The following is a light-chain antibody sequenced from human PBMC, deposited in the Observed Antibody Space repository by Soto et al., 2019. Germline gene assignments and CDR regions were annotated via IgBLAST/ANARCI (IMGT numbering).Light chain of an antibody. CDR2: GAS. CDR3: QQYKNWPL. J-gene: IGKJ5*01. Sequence: EIVLTQSPATLSVSPGERATLSCRASQSVSSSYLAWYQQKPGQAPRLLIYGASSRATGIPDRFSGSGSGTDFTLTISGLEPEDFAVYYCQQYKNWPLFGQGTRLEIK. V-gene: IGKV3-20*01. CDR1: QSVSSSY.